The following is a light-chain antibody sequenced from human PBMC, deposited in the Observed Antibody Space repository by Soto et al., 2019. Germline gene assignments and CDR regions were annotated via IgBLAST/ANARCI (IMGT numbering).Light chain of an antibody. Sequence: EIVLTQSPGTLSLSPGDRATLSCRASQSVSDKYLAWYRQKPGQAPRLLIYGASNRATGIPDRFSGGGSGTGFTLTISRLEPEDFALYYCQQYDKSPYTFGRGTKLEIK. V-gene: IGKV3-20*01. CDR2: GAS. CDR3: QQYDKSPYT. J-gene: IGKJ2*01. CDR1: QSVSDKY.